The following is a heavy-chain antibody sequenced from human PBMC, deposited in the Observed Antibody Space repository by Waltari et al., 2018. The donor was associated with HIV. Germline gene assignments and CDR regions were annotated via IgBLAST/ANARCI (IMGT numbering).Heavy chain of an antibody. CDR1: GFPFGSFA. V-gene: IGHV3-23*01. J-gene: IGHJ4*02. CDR3: AKAPLRRSSVGGEGPSHFEY. CDR2: TSASGGTT. D-gene: IGHD3-10*01. Sequence: EVQLLDSGGGWVQPGGSLRLSCAASGFPFGSFAMSWVRQAPGKGPEWGSGTSASGGTTYYADSVKGRFTSSRDNSKNTLYLQMNRLRAEDTAVYYCAKAPLRRSSVGGEGPSHFEYWGQGTLVTVSS.